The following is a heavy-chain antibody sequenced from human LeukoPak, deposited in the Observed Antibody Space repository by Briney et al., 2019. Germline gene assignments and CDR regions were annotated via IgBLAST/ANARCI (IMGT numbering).Heavy chain of an antibody. CDR3: ARPGRYCSSTSCIGAFDI. CDR2: IYHSGST. D-gene: IGHD2-2*01. CDR1: GYSLSSGYY. Sequence: PSETLSLTCTVSGYSLSSGYYWGWIRQPPGKGLEWIGSIYHSGSTYYNPSLKSRVTISVDTSKNQFSLKLSSVTAADTAVYYCARPGRYCSSTSCIGAFDIWGQGTMVTVSS. J-gene: IGHJ3*02. V-gene: IGHV4-38-2*02.